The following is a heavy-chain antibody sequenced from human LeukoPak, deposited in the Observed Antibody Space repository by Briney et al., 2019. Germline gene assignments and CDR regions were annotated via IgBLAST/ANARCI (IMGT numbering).Heavy chain of an antibody. J-gene: IGHJ4*02. CDR1: RGSISSPSYY. D-gene: IGHD4-17*01. CDR3: AREDTDYGAVY. CDR2: IFSSGST. Sequence: SQTLSLTCTVSRGSISSPSYYWSWIRQSADKKLEWIGRIFSSGSTSFNPSLQSRVIISLDTSRNQFSLRLSSVTAADSAVYYCAREDTDYGAVYWGQGTLVTVFS. V-gene: IGHV4-61*02.